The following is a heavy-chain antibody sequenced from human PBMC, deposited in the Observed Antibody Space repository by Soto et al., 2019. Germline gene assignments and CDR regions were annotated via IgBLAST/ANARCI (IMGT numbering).Heavy chain of an antibody. Sequence: LQLQESGSGLVKPSQTLSLTCAGTGSSISSCGYCWSWILQTPGKGLEWIGYIYHSGSTYYNRSLKSPVTISVDRSTKQFSLKRISGTSADKAVYYCARGPPTSIWGQGTLSTVSP. CDR1: GSSISSCGYC. V-gene: IGHV4-30-2*01. CDR3: ARGPPTSI. D-gene: IGHD2-2*01. J-gene: IGHJ4*02. CDR2: IYHSGST.